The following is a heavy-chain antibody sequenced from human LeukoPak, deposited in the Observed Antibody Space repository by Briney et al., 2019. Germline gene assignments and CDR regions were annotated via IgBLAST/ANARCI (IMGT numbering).Heavy chain of an antibody. D-gene: IGHD3-3*01. Sequence: RSSETLSLTCTVSGGSISSYYWSWIRQPPGKGLEWIGYIYYSGSTNYNPSLKSRVTISVDTSKNQFSLKLSSVTAADTAVYYCARGRHTIFGVDLDYWGQGTLVTVSS. V-gene: IGHV4-59*12. CDR2: IYYSGST. CDR1: GGSISSYY. J-gene: IGHJ4*02. CDR3: ARGRHTIFGVDLDY.